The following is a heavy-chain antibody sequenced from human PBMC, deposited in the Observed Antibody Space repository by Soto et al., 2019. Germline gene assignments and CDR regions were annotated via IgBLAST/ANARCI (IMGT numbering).Heavy chain of an antibody. D-gene: IGHD2-15*01. J-gene: IGHJ5*02. CDR1: GDSINSDKYY. Sequence: SETLSLTCSVSGDSINSDKYYWGWIRQPPGKGLEWIGSIYFRGNTYYNPSLQTRVTISVDTSKNQFSLKLSSVTAADTAVYYCARARQEPVVVAADWFDPWDQGTLVTVSS. CDR2: IYFRGNT. CDR3: ARARQEPVVVAADWFDP. V-gene: IGHV4-39*07.